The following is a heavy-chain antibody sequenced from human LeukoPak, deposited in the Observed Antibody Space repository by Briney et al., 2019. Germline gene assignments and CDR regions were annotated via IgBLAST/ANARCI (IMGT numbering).Heavy chain of an antibody. Sequence: SVKVSCKASGGTFSSYAISWVRQAPGQGLEWMGGIIPIFGTANYAQKFQGRVTITADESTSTAYMELSSLRSEDTAVYYCARLRCGGWLRPNYYYYYGMDVWGQGTTVTVSS. CDR1: GGTFSSYA. CDR2: IIPIFGTA. V-gene: IGHV1-69*01. J-gene: IGHJ6*02. D-gene: IGHD5-12*01. CDR3: ARLRCGGWLRPNYYYYYGMDV.